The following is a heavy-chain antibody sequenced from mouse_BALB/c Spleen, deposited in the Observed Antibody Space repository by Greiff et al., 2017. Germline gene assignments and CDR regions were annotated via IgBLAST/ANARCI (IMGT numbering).Heavy chain of an antibody. CDR2: ISDGGSYT. CDR1: GFTFSDYY. J-gene: IGHJ3*01. D-gene: IGHD2-4*01. V-gene: IGHV5-4*02. CDR3: ARDYDYDD. Sequence: EVQVVESGGGLVKPGGSLKLSCAASGFTFSDYYMYWVRQTPEKRMEWVATISDGGSYTYYPDSVKGRFTISRDNAKNNLYLQMSSLKSEDTAMYYCARDYDYDDWGQGTLVTVSA.